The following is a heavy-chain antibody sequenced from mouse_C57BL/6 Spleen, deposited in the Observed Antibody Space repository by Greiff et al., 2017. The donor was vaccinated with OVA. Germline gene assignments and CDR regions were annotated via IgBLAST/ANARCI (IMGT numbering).Heavy chain of an antibody. CDR2: IDPETGGT. D-gene: IGHD2-4*01. V-gene: IGHV1-15*01. CDR3: TRHHYDLDY. CDR1: GYTFTDYE. Sequence: QVQLQQSGAELVRPGASVTLSCKASGYTFTDYEMHWVKQTPVHGLEWIGAIDPETGGTAYNQKFKGKAILTADKSSSTAYMELRSLTSEDSAVYYCTRHHYDLDYWGQGTTLTVSS. J-gene: IGHJ2*01.